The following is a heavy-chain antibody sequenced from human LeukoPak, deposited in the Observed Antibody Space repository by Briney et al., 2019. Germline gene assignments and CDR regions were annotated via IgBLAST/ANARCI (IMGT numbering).Heavy chain of an antibody. V-gene: IGHV4-30-2*02. Sequence: SETLSLTCTVSGGSISSGGYYWSWIRQPPGKGLGWIGYIYHSGSTYYNPSLKSRVTISVDRSKNQFSLKLSSVTAADTAVYYCARSPSRPGIYCSSTSCYALDYWGQGTLVTVSS. CDR3: ARSPSRPGIYCSSTSCYALDY. CDR2: IYHSGST. CDR1: GGSISSGGYY. J-gene: IGHJ4*02. D-gene: IGHD2-2*01.